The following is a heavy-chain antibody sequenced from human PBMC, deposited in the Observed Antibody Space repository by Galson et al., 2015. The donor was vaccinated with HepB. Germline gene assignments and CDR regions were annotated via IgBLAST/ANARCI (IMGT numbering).Heavy chain of an antibody. CDR1: GFTFRNYA. CDR3: ARVHPEYTSSWYRQALYYVDP. D-gene: IGHD6-13*01. CDR2: ITPSGDNT. V-gene: IGHV3-23*01. J-gene: IGHJ5*02. Sequence: SLRLSCAASGFTFRNYAMSWVRQAPGKGLEWVSAITPSGDNTYSADSVKGRFTISRDNSKNTLVLQTTGLTADDTAIYYCARVHPEYTSSWYRQALYYVDPWGHGTLVAVSS.